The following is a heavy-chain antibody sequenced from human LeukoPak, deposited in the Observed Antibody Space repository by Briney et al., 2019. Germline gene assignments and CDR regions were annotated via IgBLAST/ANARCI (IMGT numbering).Heavy chain of an antibody. J-gene: IGHJ4*02. D-gene: IGHD6-19*01. CDR2: IYYSGST. V-gene: IGHV4-34*01. CDR1: GGSFSGYY. Sequence: PSETLSLTCAVYGGSFSGYYWSWIRQPPGKGLEWIGSIYYSGSTYYNPSLKSRVTISVDTSKNQFSLKLSSVTAADTAVYYCARSDGSGWYGYWGQGTLVTVSS. CDR3: ARSDGSGWYGY.